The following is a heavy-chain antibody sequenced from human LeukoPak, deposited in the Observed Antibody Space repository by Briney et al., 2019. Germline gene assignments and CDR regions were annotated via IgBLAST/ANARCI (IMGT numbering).Heavy chain of an antibody. CDR3: AKGGNVLYYDILTGHTQGYYFDY. Sequence: PGGSLRLSCAASGFTFSSYSMNWVRQAPGKGLEWASSISSSSSYIYYADSVKGRFTISRDNAKNSLYLQMNSLRAEDTAVYYCAKGGNVLYYDILTGHTQGYYFDYWGQGTLVTVSS. J-gene: IGHJ4*02. CDR2: ISSSSSYI. D-gene: IGHD3-9*01. CDR1: GFTFSSYS. V-gene: IGHV3-21*01.